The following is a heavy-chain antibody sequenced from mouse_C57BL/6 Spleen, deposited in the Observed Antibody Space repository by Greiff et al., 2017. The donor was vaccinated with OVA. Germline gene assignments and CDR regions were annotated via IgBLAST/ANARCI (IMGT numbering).Heavy chain of an antibody. D-gene: IGHD2-5*01. CDR1: GFTFSSYS. J-gene: IGHJ3*01. Sequence: EVQLVESGGGLVKPGGSLKLSCAASGFTFSSYSMSWVRQTPEKRLEWVATISGGGGNTYYPDSVKGRFTISRDNAKNTLYLQMSSLRSEDTAWYYCARHDVYSNSFAYWGQGTLVTVSA. V-gene: IGHV5-9*01. CDR3: ARHDVYSNSFAY. CDR2: ISGGGGNT.